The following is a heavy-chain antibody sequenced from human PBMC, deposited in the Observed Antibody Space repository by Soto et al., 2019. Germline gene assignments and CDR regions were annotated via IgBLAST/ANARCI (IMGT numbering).Heavy chain of an antibody. J-gene: IGHJ5*02. CDR3: ARDRNYYCSSTSCYALWFDP. D-gene: IGHD2-2*01. Sequence: GGSLRLSCAASGFTFSSYSMNWVRQAPGKGLEWVSYISSSSSTIYYADSVKGRFTISRDNAKNSLYLQMNSLRAEDTAVYYCARDRNYYCSSTSCYALWFDPWGQGTLVTVPQ. CDR2: ISSSSSTI. CDR1: GFTFSSYS. V-gene: IGHV3-48*01.